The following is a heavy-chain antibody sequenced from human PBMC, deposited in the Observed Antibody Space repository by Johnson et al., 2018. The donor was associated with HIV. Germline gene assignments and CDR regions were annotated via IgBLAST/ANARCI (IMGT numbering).Heavy chain of an antibody. CDR3: AKVLGYSSSSRDAFDI. D-gene: IGHD6-6*01. CDR2: IWYDGSNK. Sequence: VQLAESGGGVVQPGRSLRLSCAASGFTFSNYAVHWVRQAPGKGLEWVAVIWYDGSNKYYADSVKGRFTISRDNSKNTLYLQMNSLRAEDTAVYYCAKVLGYSSSSRDAFDIWGQGTMVTVSS. CDR1: GFTFSNYA. V-gene: IGHV3-33*06. J-gene: IGHJ3*02.